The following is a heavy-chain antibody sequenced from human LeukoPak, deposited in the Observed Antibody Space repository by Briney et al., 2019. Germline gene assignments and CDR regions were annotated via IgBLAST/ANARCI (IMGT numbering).Heavy chain of an antibody. CDR1: GGSIFSSNW. J-gene: IGHJ4*02. CDR2: IFHSGST. V-gene: IGHV4-4*02. CDR3: ARGRGVFPQY. Sequence: SETLSLTCAVSGGSIFSSNWWSWVRQPPGKGLEWIGQIFHSGSTNYNPSLKSRVTISVDTSKNQFSLKLSSVTAADTAVYYCARGRGVFPQYWGQGTLVTVSS. D-gene: IGHD2-21*01.